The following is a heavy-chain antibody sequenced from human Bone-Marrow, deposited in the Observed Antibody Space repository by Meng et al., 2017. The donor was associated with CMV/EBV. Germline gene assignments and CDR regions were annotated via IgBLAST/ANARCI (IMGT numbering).Heavy chain of an antibody. CDR3: ARESTVTHFYGMDV. Sequence: SVKVSCKASGDTFINYAISWVRQAPGQGLEWMGGFIPMFGTAKYAQKFQGRLTITTDESSSTAYMEVSNLRSEDTAVYYCARESTVTHFYGMDVWGQGTTVTVSS. CDR2: FIPMFGTA. CDR1: GDTFINYA. J-gene: IGHJ6*02. V-gene: IGHV1-69*05. D-gene: IGHD4-11*01.